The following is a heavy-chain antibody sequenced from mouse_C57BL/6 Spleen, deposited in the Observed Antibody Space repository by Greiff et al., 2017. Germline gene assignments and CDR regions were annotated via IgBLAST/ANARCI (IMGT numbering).Heavy chain of an antibody. CDR3: ARWDYYGSSYNFDY. CDR1: GYTFTSYW. CDR2: ISPGSGST. Sequence: VQLQQPGAELVKPGASVKMSCKASGYTFTSYWITWVKQRPGQGLEWIGDISPGSGSTNYNEKFKSKATLTVDTSSSTAYMQLSSLTSEDSAVYYCARWDYYGSSYNFDYWGQGTTLTVSS. J-gene: IGHJ2*01. V-gene: IGHV1-55*01. D-gene: IGHD1-1*01.